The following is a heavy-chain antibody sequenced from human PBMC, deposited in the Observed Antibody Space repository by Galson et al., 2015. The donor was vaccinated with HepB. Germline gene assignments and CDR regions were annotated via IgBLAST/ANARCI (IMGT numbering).Heavy chain of an antibody. J-gene: IGHJ4*02. Sequence: SLRLSCAASGFTFSSYAMSWVRQAPGKGLEWVSAISGSGGSTYYADSVKGRFTISRDNSKNTLYLQMNSLKTEDTAVYYCTRRGGDYDYWGQGTLVTVSS. V-gene: IGHV3-23*01. CDR3: TRRGGDYDY. CDR1: GFTFSSYA. CDR2: ISGSGGST. D-gene: IGHD2-21*01.